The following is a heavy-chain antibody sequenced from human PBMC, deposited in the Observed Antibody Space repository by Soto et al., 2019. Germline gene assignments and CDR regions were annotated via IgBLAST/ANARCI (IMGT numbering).Heavy chain of an antibody. D-gene: IGHD6-19*01. CDR1: GYTLTELS. Sequence: ASMKVSCKVSGYTLTELSMHWVRQAPGKGLEWMGGFDPEDGETIYAQKFQGRVTMTEDTSTDTAYMELSSLRSEDTAVYYCATWGRESSSGWYSDAFDIWGQGTMVTVSS. V-gene: IGHV1-24*01. CDR2: FDPEDGET. J-gene: IGHJ3*02. CDR3: ATWGRESSSGWYSDAFDI.